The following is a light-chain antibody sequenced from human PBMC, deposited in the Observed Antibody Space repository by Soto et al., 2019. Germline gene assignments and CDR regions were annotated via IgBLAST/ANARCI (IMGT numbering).Light chain of an antibody. CDR2: DAS. V-gene: IGKV1-33*01. Sequence: DIHMTQSPSSLSAFLGDTLTITCQASHDIKKYLNWYQQKAHKVPKLLIHDASTLATGVPSRFTGSGSGTDFTLTINSLQPEDVATYYCQQFDDLPLTFGGGTKVDIK. CDR3: QQFDDLPLT. CDR1: HDIKKY. J-gene: IGKJ4*01.